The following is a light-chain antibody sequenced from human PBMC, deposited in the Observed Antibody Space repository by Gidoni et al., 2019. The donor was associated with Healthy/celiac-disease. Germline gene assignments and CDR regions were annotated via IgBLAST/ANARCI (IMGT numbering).Light chain of an antibody. V-gene: IGKV3-11*01. CDR3: QQRSNWIT. J-gene: IGKJ4*02. Sequence: EFVLTQSPATLSLSPVERATLSCRASQSVSSYLDWYQQKPGQAPRLLIYDASNRATGIPARFSGSGSGTDFTLTISSLEPEDFAVYYCQQRSNWITFGGGTKVEIK. CDR2: DAS. CDR1: QSVSSY.